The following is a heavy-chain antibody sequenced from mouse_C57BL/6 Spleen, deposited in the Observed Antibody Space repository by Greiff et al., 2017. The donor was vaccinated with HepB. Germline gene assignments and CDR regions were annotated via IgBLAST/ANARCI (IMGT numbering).Heavy chain of an antibody. J-gene: IGHJ3*01. Sequence: QVHVKQSGAELVRPGASVTLSCKASGYTFTDYEMHWVKQTPVHGLEWIGAIDPETGGTAYNQKFKGKAILTADKSSSTAYMELRSLTSEDSAVYYCTRIYDYPFAYWGQGTLVTVSA. V-gene: IGHV1-15*01. CDR1: GYTFTDYE. D-gene: IGHD2-4*01. CDR2: IDPETGGT. CDR3: TRIYDYPFAY.